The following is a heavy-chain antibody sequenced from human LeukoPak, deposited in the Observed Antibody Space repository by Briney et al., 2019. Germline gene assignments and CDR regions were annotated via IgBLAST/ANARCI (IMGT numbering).Heavy chain of an antibody. CDR2: IKQDGSVK. CDR1: GFIFSHYW. Sequence: GGSLRLSCGASGFIFSHYWMSWVRQAPGKGLEWVANIKQDGSVKYYVDSLKGRFTISRDNAWNSVYLQMNSLRAEDTAVYYCARIGYSSSSFDYWGQGTLVTVSS. D-gene: IGHD6-6*01. V-gene: IGHV3-7*01. J-gene: IGHJ4*02. CDR3: ARIGYSSSSFDY.